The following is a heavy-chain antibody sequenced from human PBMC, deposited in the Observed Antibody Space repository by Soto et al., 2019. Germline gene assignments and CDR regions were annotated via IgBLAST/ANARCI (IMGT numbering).Heavy chain of an antibody. Sequence: PGGSLRLSCAASGFTFFTYGMSWVRQAPGKGLEWVPVSSAGGDNIKYAVSVKGRFTISRDNSKNTLYLQMNSLRAEDTAIYYCAKLNQGSAYGFADCWGQGTLVTVSS. V-gene: IGHV3-23*01. CDR2: SSAGGDNI. D-gene: IGHD5-12*01. J-gene: IGHJ4*02. CDR1: GFTFFTYG. CDR3: AKLNQGSAYGFADC.